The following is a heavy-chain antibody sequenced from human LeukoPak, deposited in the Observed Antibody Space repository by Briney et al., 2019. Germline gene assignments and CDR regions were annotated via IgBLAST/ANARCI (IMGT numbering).Heavy chain of an antibody. CDR3: AREERGGLSGSLGGLFASYYTYYYMDV. J-gene: IGHJ6*03. CDR1: GFTFSDYS. CDR2: ISSSSTYI. D-gene: IGHD3-16*01. V-gene: IGHV3-21*04. Sequence: GGSLRLSCAASGFTFSDYSMNWVRQAPGKGLEWVSSISSSSTYIFYADSVKGRFTLSMDYAKNSLYLEMNSLRAEDTALYFCAREERGGLSGSLGGLFASYYTYYYMDVWGRGTTVTVSS.